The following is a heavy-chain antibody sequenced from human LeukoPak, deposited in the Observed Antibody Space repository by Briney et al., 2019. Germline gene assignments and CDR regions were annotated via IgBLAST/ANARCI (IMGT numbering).Heavy chain of an antibody. V-gene: IGHV3-30*18. J-gene: IGHJ6*02. CDR2: ISYDGSNK. Sequence: PGRSLRLSCAASGYTFSSYGIHWVRQAPGKGLEWVAVISYDGSNKYYADSVKGRFTISRDNSKNTLYLQMNSLRAEDTAVYYCAKDRPRRYCSSTSCFKTYYYYGMDVWGQGTTVTVSS. CDR1: GYTFSSYG. CDR3: AKDRPRRYCSSTSCFKTYYYYGMDV. D-gene: IGHD2-2*01.